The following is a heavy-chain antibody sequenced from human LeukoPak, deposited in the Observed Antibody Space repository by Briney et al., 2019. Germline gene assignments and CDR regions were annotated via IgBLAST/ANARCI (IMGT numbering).Heavy chain of an antibody. CDR3: ARLDSSGYYYYGMDV. V-gene: IGHV5-51*01. CDR2: IYPGDSDT. Sequence: GESLKISCQASGYNFPKYWIGWVRQMSGKGLEWMGIIYPGDSDTRYSPSSQGQVSISADTSISTAYLQWSSLQASDTAMYYCARLDSSGYYYYGMDVWGQGTTVTVSS. J-gene: IGHJ6*02. CDR1: GYNFPKYW. D-gene: IGHD3-22*01.